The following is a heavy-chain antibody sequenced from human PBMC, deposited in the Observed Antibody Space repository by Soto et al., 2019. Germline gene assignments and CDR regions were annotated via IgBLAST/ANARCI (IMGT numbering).Heavy chain of an antibody. J-gene: IGHJ4*02. Sequence: QVHLQESGPGLVKPSQTLSLTCTVSSGSINSGGYYWGWIRQHPGKGLEWIGYIYYSGSTYYNPSLKSRVTISVDMSKNQFSLKLRSVTAADTAVYYCARENHSGYERAFDYWGQGTLVTVSS. CDR3: ARENHSGYERAFDY. CDR1: SGSINSGGYY. CDR2: IYYSGST. D-gene: IGHD5-12*01. V-gene: IGHV4-31*03.